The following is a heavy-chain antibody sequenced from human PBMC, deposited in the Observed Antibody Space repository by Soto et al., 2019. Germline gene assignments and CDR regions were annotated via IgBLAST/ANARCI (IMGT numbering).Heavy chain of an antibody. J-gene: IGHJ4*02. CDR1: GGSINTFY. V-gene: IGHV4-4*07. CDR2: IFSSGST. CDR3: AREGSYSAYNFAHGIQLWSFDF. Sequence: PSETLSLTCTVSGGSINTFYLSWVRQPAGKGLECIGRIFSSGSTSFNPSLESRVAMSVDTSKNHFSLNLSSVTAADMAVYYCAREGSYSAYNFAHGIQLWSFDFWGQGALVTVSS. D-gene: IGHD5-12*01.